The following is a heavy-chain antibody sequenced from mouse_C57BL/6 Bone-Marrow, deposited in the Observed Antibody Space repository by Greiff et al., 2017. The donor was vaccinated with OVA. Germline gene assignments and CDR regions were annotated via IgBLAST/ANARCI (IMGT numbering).Heavy chain of an antibody. CDR2: IDPSDSYT. CDR3: ARSNYDPYYFDY. Sequence: QVQLQQPGAELVMPGASVKLSCKASGYTFTSYWMHWVKQRPGQGLEWIGEIDPSDSYTNYNQKFKGKSTLTVDKSSSTAYMQLSSLTSEDSAVYYCARSNYDPYYFDYWGQGTTLTVSS. V-gene: IGHV1-69*01. D-gene: IGHD2-4*01. J-gene: IGHJ2*01. CDR1: GYTFTSYW.